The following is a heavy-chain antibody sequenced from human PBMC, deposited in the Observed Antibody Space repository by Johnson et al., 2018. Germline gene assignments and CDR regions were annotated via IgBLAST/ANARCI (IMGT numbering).Heavy chain of an antibody. CDR1: GFTFSSYW. D-gene: IGHD2-2*01. Sequence: VQLQESGGGLVQXGGSLRLSCAASGFTFSSYWMHWVRQAPGKGLVWVSRINSDGSSTSYADSVKGRFTTPRDNAKNTLYRQMNSLRAEDTAVYYCARVSPRDIVVVPAALYGMDVWGQGTTVTVSS. CDR3: ARVSPRDIVVVPAALYGMDV. J-gene: IGHJ6*02. V-gene: IGHV3-74*01. CDR2: INSDGSST.